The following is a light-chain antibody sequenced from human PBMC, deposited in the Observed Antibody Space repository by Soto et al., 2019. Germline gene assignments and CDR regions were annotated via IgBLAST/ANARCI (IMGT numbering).Light chain of an antibody. J-gene: IGKJ2*01. Sequence: DIQMTQSPSTLSASVGDRVTITCRASQSISSWLAWYQQKPGKAPNLLIYKASSLESGVPSRFSGSGSGTEFTLTISSLQPDEFATYYCQQYNSYSRTFGQGTKLEIK. CDR1: QSISSW. V-gene: IGKV1-5*03. CDR2: KAS. CDR3: QQYNSYSRT.